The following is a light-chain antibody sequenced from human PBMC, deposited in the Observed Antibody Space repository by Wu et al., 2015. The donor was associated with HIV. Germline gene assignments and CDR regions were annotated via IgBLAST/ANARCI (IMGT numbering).Light chain of an antibody. CDR3: QHYGTSPPYT. CDR1: QSVSSTS. CDR2: GAS. Sequence: EIVLTQSPGTLSLSPGERATLSCRASQSVSSTSLAWYQQKSGQAPKLLIYGASNRATGIPDRFSGGGSGTDFTLTISRLEPEDFAVYYCQHYGTSPPYTFGQGTKLEIK. J-gene: IGKJ2*01. V-gene: IGKV3-20*01.